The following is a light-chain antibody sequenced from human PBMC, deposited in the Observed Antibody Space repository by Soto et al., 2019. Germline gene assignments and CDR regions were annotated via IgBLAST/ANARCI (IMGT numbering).Light chain of an antibody. V-gene: IGKV3-15*01. J-gene: IGKJ1*01. Sequence: EMVMTQSPAYLSVSPGGRATLSCRASQSITNNLAWYQQKPGQAPRLLIYGASARATGIPARFSGSGSETEFTLTISSLQSEDSAVYYCQHYNNWPPWAFGQGTKVEIK. CDR2: GAS. CDR1: QSITNN. CDR3: QHYNNWPPWA.